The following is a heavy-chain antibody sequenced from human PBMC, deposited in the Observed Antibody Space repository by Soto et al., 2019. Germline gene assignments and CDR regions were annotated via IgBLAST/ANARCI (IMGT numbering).Heavy chain of an antibody. CDR2: IYYSGST. V-gene: IGHV4-39*01. J-gene: IGHJ4*02. Sequence: QLQLQESGPGLVKPSETLSLTCTVSGVSISSSYYWGWIRQPPGKGLEWIGSIYYSGSTYYNPSLKSRVTISVDTSKNQFSLKLSSVTAADTAVYYCATTYYFGSGSGYWGQGTLVTVSS. CDR3: ATTYYFGSGSGY. D-gene: IGHD3-10*01. CDR1: GVSISSSYY.